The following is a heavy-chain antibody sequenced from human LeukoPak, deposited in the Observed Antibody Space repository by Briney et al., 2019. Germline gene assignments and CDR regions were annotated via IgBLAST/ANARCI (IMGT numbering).Heavy chain of an antibody. CDR2: ISSSSSYI. CDR3: ARARTRLWGATTGYFDY. D-gene: IGHD1-26*01. CDR1: GFTFSSYS. V-gene: IGHV3-21*01. J-gene: IGHJ4*02. Sequence: PGGSLRLSCAASGFTFSSYSMNWVRQAPGKGLELASSISSSSSYIYYADSVKGRFTISRDNAKNSLYLQMNSLRAEDTAVYYCARARTRLWGATTGYFDYWGQGTLVTVSS.